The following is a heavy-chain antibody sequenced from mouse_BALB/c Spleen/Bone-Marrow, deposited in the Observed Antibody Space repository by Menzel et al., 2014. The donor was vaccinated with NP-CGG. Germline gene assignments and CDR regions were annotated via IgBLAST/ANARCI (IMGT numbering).Heavy chain of an antibody. CDR2: ISSGGLYT. J-gene: IGHJ3*01. D-gene: IGHD2-1*01. CDR3: TRDYGNYAWFAC. Sequence: EVQGVESGGGLVKPGGSLKLSCAASGFTFSSYTMSWVRQTPEKRLEWVATISSGGLYTYYPDSVKGRFTISRDNAKNTLYLQMSSLKSEDTATYYCTRDYGNYAWFACWGQGTLVTVSA. CDR1: GFTFSSYT. V-gene: IGHV5-6-4*01.